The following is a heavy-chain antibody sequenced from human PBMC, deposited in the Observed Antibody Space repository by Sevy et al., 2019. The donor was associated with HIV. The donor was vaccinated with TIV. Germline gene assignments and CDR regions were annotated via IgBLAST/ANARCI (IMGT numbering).Heavy chain of an antibody. D-gene: IGHD4-4*01. CDR2: ISSSSSYI. J-gene: IGHJ4*03. CDR3: ARDQDYKYFDY. Sequence: GGSLRLSCAASGFSFSTYTMNWVRQAPGKGLEWVSSISSSSSYIHYTDSVKGRFTISRDNAKNSLYLQMNSLRAEDTAVYYCARDQDYKYFDYWGQGTTVTVSS. CDR1: GFSFSTYT. V-gene: IGHV3-21*01.